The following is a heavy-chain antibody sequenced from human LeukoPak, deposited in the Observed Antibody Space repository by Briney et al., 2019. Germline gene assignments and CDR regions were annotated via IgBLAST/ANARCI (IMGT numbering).Heavy chain of an antibody. CDR1: GFTFSSYP. J-gene: IGHJ4*02. V-gene: IGHV3-23*01. CDR2: ISGTSGGT. D-gene: IGHD3-22*01. CDR3: AKHQPLVTMMVVYFDY. Sequence: GGSLRLFCTASGFTFSSYPMSWVRQAPGKGLEWVSSISGTSGGTYYADSVKGRFTISRDNSKHTVYLQMNSLRAEDTAVYYCAKHQPLVTMMVVYFDYWGQGTLVTVSS.